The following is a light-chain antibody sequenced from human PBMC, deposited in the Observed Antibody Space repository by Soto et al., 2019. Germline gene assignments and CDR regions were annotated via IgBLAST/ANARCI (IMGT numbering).Light chain of an antibody. CDR1: SSDVGGYNY. V-gene: IGLV2-14*01. CDR2: DVS. Sequence: QSALTQPASVSGSPGQSITISCTGTSSDVGGYNYVSWYQQHPGKAPKLMIYDVSNRPSGVSNRFSGSKSGNTASLTSSGLQAEDEADYSCSSYTSSSTLVVFGTGTKLTVL. CDR3: SSYTSSSTLVV. J-gene: IGLJ1*01.